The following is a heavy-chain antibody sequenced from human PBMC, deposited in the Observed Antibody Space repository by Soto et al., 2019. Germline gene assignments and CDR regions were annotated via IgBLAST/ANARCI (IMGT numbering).Heavy chain of an antibody. D-gene: IGHD3-22*01. Sequence: GGSLRLSCAASGFTFSSYGMHWVRQAPGKGLEWVAVISYDGSNKYYADSVKGRFTISRDNSKNTLYLQMNSLRAEDTAVYYCAKDGIYYDSSGPFDYWGQGT. CDR2: ISYDGSNK. CDR3: AKDGIYYDSSGPFDY. CDR1: GFTFSSYG. J-gene: IGHJ4*02. V-gene: IGHV3-30*18.